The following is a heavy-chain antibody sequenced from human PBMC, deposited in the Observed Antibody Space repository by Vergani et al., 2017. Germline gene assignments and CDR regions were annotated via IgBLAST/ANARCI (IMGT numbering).Heavy chain of an antibody. D-gene: IGHD6-13*01. CDR2: IWYDGSNK. Sequence: QVQLVESGGGVVQPGRSLRLSCAASGFTFSSYGMHWVRQAPGKGLEWVAVIWYDGSNKYYADSVKGRFTISRDNSKNTLYLQMNSLRAEDTAVYYCARGDSFDSAAAGTFRFDPWGQGTLVTVSS. V-gene: IGHV3-33*01. CDR1: GFTFSSYG. CDR3: ARGDSFDSAAAGTFRFDP. J-gene: IGHJ5*02.